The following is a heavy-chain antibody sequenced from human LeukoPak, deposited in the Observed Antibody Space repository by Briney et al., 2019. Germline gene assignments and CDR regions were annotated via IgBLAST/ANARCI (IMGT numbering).Heavy chain of an antibody. D-gene: IGHD2-2*01. V-gene: IGHV3-66*01. CDR1: GFSVRSNY. CDR2: IYSGYTT. Sequence: GSLRLSCAASGFSVRSNYMSWVRQAPGKGLEWVSGIYSGYTTYYGDSVKGRFTISRDDSQNTLYLLMNSLRAEDTAVYYCAREAYCGGRTSCIYFDYWGQGSLVTVSS. CDR3: AREAYCGGRTSCIYFDY. J-gene: IGHJ4*02.